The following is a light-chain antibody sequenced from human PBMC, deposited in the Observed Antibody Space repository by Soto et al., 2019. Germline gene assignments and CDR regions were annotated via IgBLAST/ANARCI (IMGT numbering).Light chain of an antibody. CDR2: GNS. CDR1: SSNIGAGYD. Sequence: QYVLTQPPSVSGAPGQRVTISWTGSSSNIGAGYDVHWYQQLPGTAPKLLIYGNSNRPSGVPDRFSGSKSGTSASLAITGLQAEDEADYYCQSYDSSLSGHVVFGGGTKLTVL. V-gene: IGLV1-40*01. CDR3: QSYDSSLSGHVV. J-gene: IGLJ2*01.